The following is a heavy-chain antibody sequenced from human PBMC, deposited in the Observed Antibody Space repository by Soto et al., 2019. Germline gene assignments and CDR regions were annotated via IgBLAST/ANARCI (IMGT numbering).Heavy chain of an antibody. J-gene: IGHJ4*02. Sequence: EVQLVESGGGLVQPGGSLRLSCAASGFTFSSYEMNWVRQAPGKGLEWVSYISSSGSTIYYADSVKGRFTISRDNAKNSLYLQMNSLRAEDTAVYYCAREADPELYDSSGHFDYWGQGTLVTVSS. D-gene: IGHD3-22*01. CDR3: AREADPELYDSSGHFDY. CDR2: ISSSGSTI. CDR1: GFTFSSYE. V-gene: IGHV3-48*03.